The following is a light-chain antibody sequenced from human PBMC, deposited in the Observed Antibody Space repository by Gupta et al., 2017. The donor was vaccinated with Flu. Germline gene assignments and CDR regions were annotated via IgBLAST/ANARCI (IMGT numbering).Light chain of an antibody. CDR3: QAWDDNTGV. V-gene: IGLV3-1*01. J-gene: IGLJ1*01. CDR2: EDA. CDR1: DLGSKY. Sequence: PGHTASITCSARDLGSKYVSWYQQKPGQSPVLVIYEDARRPAGIPERFSASNSGNTATLTISETQARDEDDYYCQAWDDNTGVFGSGTEVTVL.